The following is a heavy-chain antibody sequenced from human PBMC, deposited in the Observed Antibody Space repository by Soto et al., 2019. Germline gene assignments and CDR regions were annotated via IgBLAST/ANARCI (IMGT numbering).Heavy chain of an antibody. V-gene: IGHV3-30-3*01. Sequence: GGSLRLSCAASGFTFSSYAMHWVRQAPGKGLEWVAVISYDGSNKYYADSVKGRFTISRDNSKNTLYLQMNSLRAEDTAVYYCARDRYYSGYDWGYYYYGMDVWGQGTVTVSS. J-gene: IGHJ6*02. CDR2: ISYDGSNK. CDR3: ARDRYYSGYDWGYYYYGMDV. CDR1: GFTFSSYA. D-gene: IGHD5-12*01.